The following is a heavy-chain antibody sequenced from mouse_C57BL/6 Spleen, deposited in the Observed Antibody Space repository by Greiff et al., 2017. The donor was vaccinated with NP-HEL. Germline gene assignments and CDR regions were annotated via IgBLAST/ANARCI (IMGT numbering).Heavy chain of an antibody. Sequence: QVQLKQPGTELVKPGASVKLSCKASGYTFTSYWMHWVKQRPGQGLEWIGNINPSNGGTNYNEKFKSKATLTVDKSSSTAYMQLSSLTSEDSAVYFCTAGTVVYAMDYWGQGTSVTVSS. J-gene: IGHJ4*01. V-gene: IGHV1-53*01. CDR2: INPSNGGT. D-gene: IGHD4-1*01. CDR3: TAGTVVYAMDY. CDR1: GYTFTSYW.